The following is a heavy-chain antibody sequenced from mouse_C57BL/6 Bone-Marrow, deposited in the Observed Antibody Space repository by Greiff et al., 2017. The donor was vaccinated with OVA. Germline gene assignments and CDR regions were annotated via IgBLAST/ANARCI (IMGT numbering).Heavy chain of an antibody. CDR2: FYPGSGSI. CDR3: ERHEGGIYDGYPYAMDY. CDR1: GYTFTEYT. J-gene: IGHJ4*01. Sequence: QVQLKQSGAELVKPGASVKLSCKASGYTFTEYTIHWVKQRSGQGLEWLGWFYPGSGSIKYNEKFKDKATLTADKSSSTVYMELSRLTSEDSAVYFCERHEGGIYDGYPYAMDYWGQGTSVTVSS. V-gene: IGHV1-62-2*01. D-gene: IGHD2-3*01.